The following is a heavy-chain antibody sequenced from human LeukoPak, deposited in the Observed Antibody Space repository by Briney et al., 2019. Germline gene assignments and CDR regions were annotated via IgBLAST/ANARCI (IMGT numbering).Heavy chain of an antibody. CDR2: INPSGGST. CDR1: GYTFTSYY. V-gene: IGHV1-46*01. CDR3: ARGRESMVRGVIIPAEDYGMDV. Sequence: ASVKVSCKASGYTFTSYYVHWVRQAPGQGLEWMGIINPSGGSTSYAQKFQGRVTMTRDTSTSTVYMELSSLRSEDTAVYYCARGRESMVRGVIIPAEDYGMDVWGQGTTVTVSS. J-gene: IGHJ6*02. D-gene: IGHD3-10*01.